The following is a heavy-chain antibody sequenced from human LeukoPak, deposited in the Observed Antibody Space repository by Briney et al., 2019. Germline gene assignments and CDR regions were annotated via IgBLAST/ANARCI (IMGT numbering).Heavy chain of an antibody. J-gene: IGHJ4*02. V-gene: IGHV3-74*01. CDR3: VRGNDYGGPHY. CDR1: GLTFSSHW. Sequence: GGSLRLSCAASGLTFSSHWMHWVRQAPGKGLVWVSRIDRDGSRIDYADSVKGRFTISRDNGKNTLFLQMDSLRAEDAAVYYCVRGNDYGGPHYWGQGTLVTVSS. CDR2: IDRDGSRI. D-gene: IGHD4-23*01.